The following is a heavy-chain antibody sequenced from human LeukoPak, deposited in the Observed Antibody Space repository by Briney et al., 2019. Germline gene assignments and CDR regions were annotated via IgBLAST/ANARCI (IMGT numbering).Heavy chain of an antibody. V-gene: IGHV3-48*01. Sequence: GRSLRLSCAASGFTFSSYAMHWVRQAPGKGLEWVSYISPTSSTIYYADSVKGRFTISRDNAKNSLYLQMNSLRAEDTAVYYCARMDSSGYTYFDYWGQGTLVTVSS. D-gene: IGHD3-22*01. CDR2: ISPTSSTI. CDR3: ARMDSSGYTYFDY. CDR1: GFTFSSYA. J-gene: IGHJ4*02.